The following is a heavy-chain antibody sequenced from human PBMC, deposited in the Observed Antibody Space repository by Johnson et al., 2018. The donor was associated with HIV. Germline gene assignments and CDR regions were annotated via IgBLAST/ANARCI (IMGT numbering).Heavy chain of an antibody. CDR3: GNPPTQLTPGNIAFDI. CDR2: ISGSGGST. J-gene: IGHJ3*02. CDR1: GFTFSSYA. Sequence: VQLVESGGGLVQPGGSLRLSCAASGFTFSSYAMSWVRQAPGKGLEWVSAISGSGGSTYYADSVKGRFTISRDNSKNTLYLQMNSLRAEDTAVYYCGNPPTQLTPGNIAFDIWGQGTMVTVSS. D-gene: IGHD2/OR15-2a*01. V-gene: IGHV3-23*04.